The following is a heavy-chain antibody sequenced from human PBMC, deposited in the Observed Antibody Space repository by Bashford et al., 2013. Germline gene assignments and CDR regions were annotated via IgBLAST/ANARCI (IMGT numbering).Heavy chain of an antibody. D-gene: IGHD2-2*01. CDR2: VSGGGGGGDTE. J-gene: IGHJ4*02. V-gene: IGHV3-23*01. Sequence: VRQAPGKGLEWVSGVSGGGGGGDTEHYADSVKGRFTIYRDNSRSTLYLQMNSLRAEDTAVYYCAKDEDIVLAPVVPDYWGQGNPGHRLL. CDR3: AKDEDIVLAPVVPDY.